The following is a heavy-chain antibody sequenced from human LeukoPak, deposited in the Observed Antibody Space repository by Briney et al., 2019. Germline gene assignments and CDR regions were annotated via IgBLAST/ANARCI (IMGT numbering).Heavy chain of an antibody. D-gene: IGHD3-10*01. CDR2: IYYSGST. Sequence: SETLSLTCSVSNGSISSDYWTWIRQPPGKGLEWIGYIYYSGSTKYNPSLESRATISLGTSRNQFSLKLTPVTAADTAVYYCARVGVIRGDYYFDYWGQGALVTVSS. CDR1: NGSISSDY. V-gene: IGHV4-59*01. CDR3: ARVGVIRGDYYFDY. J-gene: IGHJ4*02.